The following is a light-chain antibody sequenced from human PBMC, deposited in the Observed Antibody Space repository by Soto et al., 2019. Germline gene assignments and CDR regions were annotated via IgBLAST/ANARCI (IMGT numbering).Light chain of an antibody. CDR2: GAS. CDR1: QSVSSSY. J-gene: IGKJ2*01. V-gene: IGKV3-20*01. CDR3: QQYGSSRT. Sequence: EIVLTQSPGTLSLSPGERATLSCRASQSVSSSYLALYQQKPGQAPSLLIYGASSRATGIPDRFSGSGSGTDFTLTISRLEPEDFAVYYWQQYGSSRTFGQGTKLEIK.